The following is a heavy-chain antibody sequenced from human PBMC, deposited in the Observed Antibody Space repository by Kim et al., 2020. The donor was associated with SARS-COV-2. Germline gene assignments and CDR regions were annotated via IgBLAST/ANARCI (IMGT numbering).Heavy chain of an antibody. CDR1: GYTFTGYY. D-gene: IGHD6-19*01. Sequence: ASVKVSCKASGYTFTGYYMHWVRQAPGQGLEWMGWINPNSGGTNYAQKFQGRVTMTRDTSISTAYMELSRLRSDDTAVYYCAGGAPLWQWLVPHRFDYWGQGTLVTVSS. CDR3: AGGAPLWQWLVPHRFDY. J-gene: IGHJ4*02. V-gene: IGHV1-2*02. CDR2: INPNSGGT.